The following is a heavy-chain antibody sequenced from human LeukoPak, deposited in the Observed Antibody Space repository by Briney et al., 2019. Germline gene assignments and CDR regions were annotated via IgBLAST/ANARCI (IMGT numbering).Heavy chain of an antibody. D-gene: IGHD6-13*01. CDR1: GGSVSSSSYY. Sequence: SETLSLTCTVSGGSVSSSSYYWGWIRQPPGKGLEWIGSIYYSGSTYYNPSLKSRVTISVDTSKNQFSLKLSSVTAADTAVYYCARDGVAAAGTGWDYWGQGTLVTVSS. V-gene: IGHV4-39*07. CDR3: ARDGVAAAGTGWDY. J-gene: IGHJ4*02. CDR2: IYYSGST.